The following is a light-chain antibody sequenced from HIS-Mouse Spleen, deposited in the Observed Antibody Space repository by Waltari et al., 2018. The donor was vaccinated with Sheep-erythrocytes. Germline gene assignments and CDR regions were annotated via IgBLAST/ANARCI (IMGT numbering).Light chain of an antibody. CDR1: ALPKKY. CDR2: EDS. V-gene: IGLV3-10*01. Sequence: SYELTQPPSVSVSPGQTARNTCSGEALPKKYAYWYQQKSGQAPVLVSYEDSKRPSGIPERFSGSSSGTMATLTISGAQVEDEADYYCYSTDSSGNHWVFGGGTKLTVL. J-gene: IGLJ3*02. CDR3: YSTDSSGNHWV.